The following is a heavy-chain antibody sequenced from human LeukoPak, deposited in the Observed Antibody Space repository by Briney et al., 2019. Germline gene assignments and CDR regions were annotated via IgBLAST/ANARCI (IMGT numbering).Heavy chain of an antibody. J-gene: IGHJ5*02. CDR3: ARGLYCSGSDCYMGGNWFDP. CDR2: ISYDGSNK. V-gene: IGHV3-30*03. D-gene: IGHD2-2*02. Sequence: GGSLRLSCAASGFTFSSYGMHWVRQAPGKGLEWVAVISYDGSNKYYVDSVKGRFTISRDNSKNTLYLQMNSLRAEDTAVYYCARGLYCSGSDCYMGGNWFDPWGQGTLVTVSS. CDR1: GFTFSSYG.